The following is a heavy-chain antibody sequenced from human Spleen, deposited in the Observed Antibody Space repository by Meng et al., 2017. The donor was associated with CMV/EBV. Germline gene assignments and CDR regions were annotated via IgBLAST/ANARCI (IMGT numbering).Heavy chain of an antibody. CDR3: ARGPQVSWLRSRLAAFDI. Sequence: SETLSLTCTVSGYSISSGYYWAWIRQPPGKGLEWIGTIYHSGSTYYNPSLKSRVTISVDTSKNQFSLKLSSVTAADTAVYYCARGPQVSWLRSRLAAFDIWGRGTMVTVSS. CDR2: IYHSGST. V-gene: IGHV4-38-2*02. J-gene: IGHJ3*02. CDR1: GYSISSGYY. D-gene: IGHD5-12*01.